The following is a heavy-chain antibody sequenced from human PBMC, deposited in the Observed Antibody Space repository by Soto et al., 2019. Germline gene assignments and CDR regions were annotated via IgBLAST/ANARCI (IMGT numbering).Heavy chain of an antibody. V-gene: IGHV6-1*01. CDR1: VDSVSSNSPA. J-gene: IGHJ3*02. D-gene: IGHD6-19*01. Sequence: SQTLSLTCAISVDSVSSNSPAWNWIRQSPSRGLEWLGRTYYRSKWYNDYAVSVKSRITINPDTSKNQFPLQLNSVTPEDTAVYYCARTLLAVAGTIPPHAFDIWGQGTMVTVSS. CDR2: TYYRSKWYN. CDR3: ARTLLAVAGTIPPHAFDI.